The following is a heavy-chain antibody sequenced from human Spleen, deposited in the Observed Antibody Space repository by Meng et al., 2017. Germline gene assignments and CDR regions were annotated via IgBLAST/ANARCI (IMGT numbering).Heavy chain of an antibody. CDR2: ISGNGDNT. CDR3: ARGALGGTSYEEYFPH. V-gene: IGHV3-23*01. Sequence: GESLKISCAASGFTFSRYAMSWVRQAPGKGPEWVSGISGNGDNTYYADSVKGRFTISRDNSKNTLYLQMNSLTPEDTAVYYCARGALGGTSYEEYFPHWGQGTLVTVSS. J-gene: IGHJ1*01. D-gene: IGHD1-26*01. CDR1: GFTFSRYA.